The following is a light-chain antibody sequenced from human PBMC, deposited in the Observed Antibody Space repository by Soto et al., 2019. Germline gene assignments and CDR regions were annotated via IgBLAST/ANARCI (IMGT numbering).Light chain of an antibody. J-gene: IGLJ1*01. Sequence: QSVLTQPASVSGSPGQSITISCTGTSSDVGGYNYVSWYQHHPGKAPKLMIYDVSNRPSGVPDRFSGSKSGNSASLAIAGLQAEDEADYYCQSYDSSLGGSVFGTGTKVTVL. CDR2: DVS. CDR1: SSDVGGYNY. V-gene: IGLV2-14*03. CDR3: QSYDSSLGGSV.